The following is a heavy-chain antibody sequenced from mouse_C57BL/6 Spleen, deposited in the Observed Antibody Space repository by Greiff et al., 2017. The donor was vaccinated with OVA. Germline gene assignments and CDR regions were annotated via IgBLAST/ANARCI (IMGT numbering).Heavy chain of an antibody. CDR3: TRYWDESYFDY. J-gene: IGHJ2*01. D-gene: IGHD4-1*01. CDR1: GYTFTDYD. V-gene: IGHV1-15*01. CDR2: IDPETGGT. Sequence: VQLQQSGAELVRPGASVTLSCKASGYTFTDYDMHWVKQTPVPGLEWIGAIDPETGGTAYNQKFKGKAILTADKSSSTAYMELRSLTSEDSAVYYCTRYWDESYFDYWGQGTTLTVSS.